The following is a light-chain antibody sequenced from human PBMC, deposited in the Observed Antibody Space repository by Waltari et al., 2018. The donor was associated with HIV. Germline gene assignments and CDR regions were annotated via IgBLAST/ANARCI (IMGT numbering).Light chain of an antibody. CDR3: QQYYSNGRM. J-gene: IGKJ1*01. CDR2: WAS. V-gene: IGKV4-1*01. CDR1: LIILNSSSNRNY. Sequence: DIVMTQSPYSLAVSLRDWAVVNCTSRLIILNSSSNRNYVPWSQPKSGQPPKLIMYWASARESGVSDRLTGGGSGTHFTRTINRMQASDVAIYYCQQYYSNGRMFGRGTKVEIK.